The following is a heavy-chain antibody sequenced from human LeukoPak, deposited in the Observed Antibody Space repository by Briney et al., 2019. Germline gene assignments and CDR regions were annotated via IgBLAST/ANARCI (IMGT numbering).Heavy chain of an antibody. CDR3: ARDIYAAV. D-gene: IGHD6-13*01. Sequence: GGPLRLSCAASGFTFSIYSMNWARQAPGKGLEWVSSISTTSSDIFYADSVKGRFTISRDNAKKSLYLQMDSLRAEDTAVYYCARDIYAAVWGQGTLVTVSS. V-gene: IGHV3-21*01. CDR1: GFTFSIYS. CDR2: ISTTSSDI. J-gene: IGHJ4*02.